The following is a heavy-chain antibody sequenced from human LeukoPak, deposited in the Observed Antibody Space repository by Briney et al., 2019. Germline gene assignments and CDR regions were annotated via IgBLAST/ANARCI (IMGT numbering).Heavy chain of an antibody. CDR2: ISAYNGKT. CDR1: DYTFTNYG. Sequence: ASVKVSCKASDYTFTNYGISWVRQAPGQGLEWMGWISAYNGKTYYAQSFQGRVTVTTDTSTSTAYMDLRSLRSDDTAVYYCARTNLDCKNGVCYDYWGQGTPVTVSS. CDR3: ARTNLDCKNGVCYDY. D-gene: IGHD2-8*01. V-gene: IGHV1-18*01. J-gene: IGHJ4*02.